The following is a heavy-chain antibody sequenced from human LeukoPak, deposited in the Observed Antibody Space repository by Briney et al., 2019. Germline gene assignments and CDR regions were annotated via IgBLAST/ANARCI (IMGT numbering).Heavy chain of an antibody. D-gene: IGHD3-22*01. Sequence: TSSEILSLTCTVSGGSISSSSYYWGWIRQPPGKGLEWIGSIYYSGSTYYNPSLKSRVTISVDTSKNQFSLKLSSVTAADTAVYYCARTDSSGYYPVYFDYWGQGTLVTVSS. CDR2: IYYSGST. V-gene: IGHV4-39*01. CDR1: GGSISSSSYY. CDR3: ARTDSSGYYPVYFDY. J-gene: IGHJ4*02.